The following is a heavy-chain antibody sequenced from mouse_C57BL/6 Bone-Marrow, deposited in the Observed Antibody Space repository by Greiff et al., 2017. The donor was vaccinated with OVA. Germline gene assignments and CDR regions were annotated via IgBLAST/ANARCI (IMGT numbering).Heavy chain of an antibody. V-gene: IGHV1-15*01. CDR2: IDPETGGT. J-gene: IGHJ2*01. Sequence: QVQLKESGAELVRPGASVTLSCKASGYTFTDYEMHWVKQTPVHGLEWIGAIDPETGGTAYNQKFKGKAILTADKSSSTAYMELRSLTSEDSAVYYCPIYYYGSSYFFDYWGQGTTLTVSS. CDR1: GYTFTDYE. CDR3: PIYYYGSSYFFDY. D-gene: IGHD1-1*01.